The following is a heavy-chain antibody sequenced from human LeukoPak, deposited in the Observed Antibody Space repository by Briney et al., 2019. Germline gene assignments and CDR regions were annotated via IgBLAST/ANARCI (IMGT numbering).Heavy chain of an antibody. V-gene: IGHV4-34*01. CDR1: GGSFSGYY. Sequence: SETLSLTCAVYGGSFSGYYWTWIRRPPGRGLEWIGEINHSGSTNYNPSLKSRVTISVDTSKSQFSPKLNSVTAADTAMYYCARGRDPYWGQGTLVTVSS. CDR3: ARGRDPY. CDR2: INHSGST. J-gene: IGHJ4*02. D-gene: IGHD5-24*01.